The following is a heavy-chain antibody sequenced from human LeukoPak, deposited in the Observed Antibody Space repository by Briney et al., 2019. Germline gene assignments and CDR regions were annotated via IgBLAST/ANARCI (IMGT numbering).Heavy chain of an antibody. D-gene: IGHD2-21*02. V-gene: IGHV1-3*01. Sequence: ASVKVSCKASGGTFSSYAISWVRQAPGQRLEWMGWINAHNGDTKYSQKFQGRVAITRDTSASIVYMELSTLRFGDTAVYYCARGSTSDWPLEYWGRGILVTVSS. CDR1: GGTFSSYA. CDR3: ARGSTSDWPLEY. CDR2: INAHNGDT. J-gene: IGHJ4*02.